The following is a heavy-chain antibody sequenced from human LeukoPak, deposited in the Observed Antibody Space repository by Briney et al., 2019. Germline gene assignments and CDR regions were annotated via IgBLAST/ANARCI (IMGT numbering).Heavy chain of an antibody. J-gene: IGHJ4*02. CDR2: ISSSSSYI. Sequence: PGGSLRLSCAASGFTFSRYGMHWVRQAPGKGLEWVSSISSSSSYIYYADSVKGRFTISRDNAKNSLYLQMNSLRAEDTAVYYCARGYSSGWYYFDYWGQGTLVTVSS. CDR1: GFTFSRYG. CDR3: ARGYSSGWYYFDY. D-gene: IGHD6-19*01. V-gene: IGHV3-21*01.